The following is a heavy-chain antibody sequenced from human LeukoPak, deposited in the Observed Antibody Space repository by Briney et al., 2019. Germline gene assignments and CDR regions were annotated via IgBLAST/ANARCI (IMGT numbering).Heavy chain of an antibody. CDR3: ARLAGRIRYSSSGGPATDY. V-gene: IGHV4-39*07. CDR1: GGSISSSSYY. J-gene: IGHJ4*02. D-gene: IGHD6-13*01. CDR2: INHSGST. Sequence: KSSETLSLTCTVSGGSISSSSYYWGWIRRPPGKGLEWIGEINHSGSTNYNPSLKSRVTISVDTSKNQFSLKLSSVTAADTAVYYCARLAGRIRYSSSGGPATDYWGQGTLVTVSS.